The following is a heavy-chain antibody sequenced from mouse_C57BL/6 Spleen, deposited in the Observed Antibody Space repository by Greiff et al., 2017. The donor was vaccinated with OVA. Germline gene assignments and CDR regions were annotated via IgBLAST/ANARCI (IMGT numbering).Heavy chain of an antibody. Sequence: QVQLQQPGAELVKPGASVKLSCKASGYTFTSYWMHWVKQRPGQGLEWIGMIHPNSGSTNYNEKFKSKATLTVDKSSSTAYMQLSSLTSEDSAVYYCARGYYDYDGLWFAYWGQGTLVTVSA. CDR2: IHPNSGST. CDR3: ARGYYDYDGLWFAY. CDR1: GYTFTSYW. D-gene: IGHD2-4*01. J-gene: IGHJ3*01. V-gene: IGHV1-64*01.